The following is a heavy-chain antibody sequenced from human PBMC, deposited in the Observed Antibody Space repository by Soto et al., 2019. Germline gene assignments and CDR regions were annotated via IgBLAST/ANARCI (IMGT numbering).Heavy chain of an antibody. CDR1: GFPFGENA. D-gene: IGHD6-19*01. J-gene: IGHJ4*02. CDR3: AKDDTSSGSLDY. Sequence: GGSLRLSCAASGFPFGENAMSWVRQAPEKGLEWVSGISDSGATTYYADSVRGRFTISRDNSKNTLDLQMKSLRPEDSASYYCAKDDTSSGSLDYWCQEALVTVSS. V-gene: IGHV3-23*01. CDR2: ISDSGATT.